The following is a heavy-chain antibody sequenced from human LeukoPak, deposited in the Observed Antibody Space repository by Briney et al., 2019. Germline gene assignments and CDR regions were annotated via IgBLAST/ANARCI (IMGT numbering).Heavy chain of an antibody. CDR3: ARESLQIRGYSGYDFDY. Sequence: GGSLRLSCAASGFTFSSYAMHWVRQAPGKGLEWVAVISYGGSNKYYADSVKGRFTISRDNSKNTLYLQMNSLRAEDTAVYYCARESLQIRGYSGYDFDYWGQGTLVTVSS. CDR2: ISYGGSNK. V-gene: IGHV3-30*04. CDR1: GFTFSSYA. D-gene: IGHD5-12*01. J-gene: IGHJ4*02.